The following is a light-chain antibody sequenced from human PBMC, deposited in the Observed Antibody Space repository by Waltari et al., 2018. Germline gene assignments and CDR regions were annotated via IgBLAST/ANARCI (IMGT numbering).Light chain of an antibody. CDR3: SSYATASALMV. Sequence: QSALTQPASVSGSLGQSVTISCTGSTPDLGTSEYVSWYQQHPGKAPKLIIFDVTNRPSGISTRFSGSKSGDTASLTISALQAEDEADYHCSSYATASALMVFGGGTRLTVL. CDR2: DVT. J-gene: IGLJ2*01. V-gene: IGLV2-14*03. CDR1: TPDLGTSEY.